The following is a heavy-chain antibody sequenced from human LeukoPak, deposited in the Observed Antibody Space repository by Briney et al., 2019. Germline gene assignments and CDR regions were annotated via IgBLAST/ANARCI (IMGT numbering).Heavy chain of an antibody. CDR3: AKAHWASNADAVW. V-gene: IGHV3-23*01. Sequence: GGSLRLSWPAAGFSLSNYSVSWVRQAHARGPEWESTSRGGGETFYADSVKGRFTLPRDDSTNKAYFQLNNLRLEEMALVSFAKAHWASNADAVWRGQGTQVTVSS. CDR1: GFSLSNYS. CDR2: SRGGGET. D-gene: IGHD1-1*01. J-gene: IGHJ4*02.